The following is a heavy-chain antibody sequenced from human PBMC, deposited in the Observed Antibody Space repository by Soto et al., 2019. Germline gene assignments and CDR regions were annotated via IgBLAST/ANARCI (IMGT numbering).Heavy chain of an antibody. D-gene: IGHD3-3*01. CDR1: GFTFSSYW. CDR2: IKQDGSEK. CDR3: ARADDFWSGYYTNAFDI. J-gene: IGHJ3*02. Sequence: GGSLRLSCAASGFTFSSYWMSWVRQAPGKGLEWVANIKQDGSEKYYVDSVKGRFTISRDNAKNSLYLQMNSLRAEDTAVYYCARADDFWSGYYTNAFDIWGQGTMVTVSS. V-gene: IGHV3-7*03.